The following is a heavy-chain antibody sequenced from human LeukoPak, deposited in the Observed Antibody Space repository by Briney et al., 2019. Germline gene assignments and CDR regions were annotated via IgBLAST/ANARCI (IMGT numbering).Heavy chain of an antibody. CDR2: ISSSSSYI. CDR3: ARYSVVAATLAYGMDV. CDR1: GFTFSSYS. V-gene: IGHV3-21*01. Sequence: GGSLRLSCAASGFTFSSYSMNWVRQAPGKGLEWVSSISSSSSYIYYADSVKGRFTISRDNAKDSLYLQMNSLRAEDTAVYYCARYSVVAATLAYGMDVWGQGTTVTVSS. D-gene: IGHD2-15*01. J-gene: IGHJ6*02.